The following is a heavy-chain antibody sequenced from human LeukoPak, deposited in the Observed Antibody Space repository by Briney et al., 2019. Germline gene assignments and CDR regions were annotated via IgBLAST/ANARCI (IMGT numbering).Heavy chain of an antibody. CDR1: GFTFSNYD. CDR3: ARGLPAATGNDFDY. CDR2: IGTAAGDT. J-gene: IGHJ4*02. V-gene: IGHV3-13*04. Sequence: GGSLRLSCAPSGFTFSNYDMHWVRQAPGKGLEWVSAIGTAAGDTYYSDSVKGRFTISRENARNSLYLQMNSLRAGDTAVYYCARGLPAATGNDFDYWGQGILVTVSS. D-gene: IGHD6-13*01.